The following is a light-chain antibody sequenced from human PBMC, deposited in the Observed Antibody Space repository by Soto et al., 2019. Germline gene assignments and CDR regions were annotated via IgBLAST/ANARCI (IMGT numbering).Light chain of an antibody. V-gene: IGKV3-20*01. CDR3: QQYGHSPRT. J-gene: IGKJ1*01. CDR2: AAS. Sequence: EIVLTQSPGTLSLSPGERATLSCRASQSVADNYVAWYQQKPGQAPRLLIYAASRRATGIPDTFSGSGSGTDFTLTITRLEPEDFALYYCQQYGHSPRTFGQGTKVEIK. CDR1: QSVADNY.